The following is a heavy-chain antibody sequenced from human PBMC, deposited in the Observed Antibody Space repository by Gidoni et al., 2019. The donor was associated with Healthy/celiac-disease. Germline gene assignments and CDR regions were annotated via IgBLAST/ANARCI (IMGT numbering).Heavy chain of an antibody. CDR3: ARGRRSPSGTYDYFDY. J-gene: IGHJ4*02. CDR1: GYTYPSYD. CDR2: MNPNSGNT. V-gene: IGHV1-8*01. D-gene: IGHD1-26*01. Sequence: QAQLVQSGAAAKKPGAPVQVSCKASGYTYPSYDINWVRQATGQGLEWMGWMNPNSGNTGYAQKFQGRVTMTRITSISTAYMELSSRRSEDTAVYYCARGRRSPSGTYDYFDYWGQGTLVTVSS.